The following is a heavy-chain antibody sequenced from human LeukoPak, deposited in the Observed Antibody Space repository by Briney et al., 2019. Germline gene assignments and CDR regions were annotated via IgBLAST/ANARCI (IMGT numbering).Heavy chain of an antibody. CDR2: ISYDGSNK. Sequence: GGSLRLSCAASGFTFSNYWMSWVRQAPGKGLEWVAVISYDGSNKYYADSVKGRFTISRDNSKNTLYLQMNSLRAEDTAVYYCARDGFWGVATAGYFDYWGQGTLVTVSS. J-gene: IGHJ4*02. V-gene: IGHV3-30*03. D-gene: IGHD5-12*01. CDR3: ARDGFWGVATAGYFDY. CDR1: GFTFSNYW.